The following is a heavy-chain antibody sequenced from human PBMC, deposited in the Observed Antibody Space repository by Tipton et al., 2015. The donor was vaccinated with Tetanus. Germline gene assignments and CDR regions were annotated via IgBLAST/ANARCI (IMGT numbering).Heavy chain of an antibody. V-gene: IGHV4-39*01. J-gene: IGHJ4*02. CDR3: AGGAWRGIAAVGTFPGY. CDR1: GGSISSSSYY. Sequence: TLSLTCTVSGGSISSSSYYWGWIRQPPGKGLEWIGSIYYSGSTYYNPSLKSRVTISVDTSNNHFSLKLTSVTAAVTAVYYCAGGAWRGIAAVGTFPGYWGQGTLVTVSS. CDR2: IYYSGST. D-gene: IGHD6-13*01.